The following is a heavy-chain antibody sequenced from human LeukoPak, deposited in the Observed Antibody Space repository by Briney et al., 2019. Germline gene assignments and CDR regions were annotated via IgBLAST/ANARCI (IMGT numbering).Heavy chain of an antibody. CDR3: ARQGICSSTTCYTAYYYGMDV. Sequence: GESLQISCKGSGYSFTSYWIGWVRQMPGKGLEWMGIIYPGDSDTRYSPSFQGQVTISADKSISTAYLQWSSLKASDTAMYYCARQGICSSTTCYTAYYYGMDVWGQGTTVTVSS. J-gene: IGHJ6*02. CDR1: GYSFTSYW. D-gene: IGHD2-2*02. V-gene: IGHV5-51*01. CDR2: IYPGDSDT.